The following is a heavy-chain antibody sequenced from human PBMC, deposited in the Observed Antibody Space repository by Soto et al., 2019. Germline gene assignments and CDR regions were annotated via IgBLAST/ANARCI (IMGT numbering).Heavy chain of an antibody. CDR3: ARDPNYDILTGYFRAVDY. V-gene: IGHV3-64*01. Sequence: GGSLRLSCAASGFTFSSYAMHWVRQAPGKGLEYVSAISSNGGSTYYANSVKGRFTISRDNSKNTLYLQMGSLRAEDMAVYYCARDPNYDILTGYFRAVDYWGQGTLVTVSS. CDR1: GFTFSSYA. J-gene: IGHJ4*02. CDR2: ISSNGGST. D-gene: IGHD3-9*01.